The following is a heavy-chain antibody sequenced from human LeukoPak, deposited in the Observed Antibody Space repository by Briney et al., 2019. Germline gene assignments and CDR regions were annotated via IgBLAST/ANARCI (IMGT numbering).Heavy chain of an antibody. CDR2: ISYDGGNI. J-gene: IGHJ4*02. CDR3: ARDPPFGSGWSQNHFDH. D-gene: IGHD6-19*01. V-gene: IGHV3-30*04. Sequence: PGRSLRLSCAPSGFTFDTYAMHWVRQAPGKGLEWVALISYDGGNIYYADSVQGRFTISRDNSRKMLYLQMNSLRPEDTAVYYCARDPPFGSGWSQNHFDHWGQGTLVTVSS. CDR1: GFTFDTYA.